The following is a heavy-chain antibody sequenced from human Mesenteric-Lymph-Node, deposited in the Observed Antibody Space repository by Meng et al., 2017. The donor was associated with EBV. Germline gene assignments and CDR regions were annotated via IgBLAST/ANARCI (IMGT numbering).Heavy chain of an antibody. Sequence: QVHRVHSGSELKKPGAGVRVSCKAFGYTFTDYGMNWVRKAPGQGFGWMGWIDTNTGSPTYAQGFTGRFVFSLDTSVSTAYLQITSLKADDSAVYYCARDWSSVIMNKGNYWGQGTLVTVSS. CDR1: GYTFTDYG. V-gene: IGHV7-4-1*02. CDR3: ARDWSSVIMNKGNY. CDR2: IDTNTGSP. D-gene: IGHD3-16*01. J-gene: IGHJ4*02.